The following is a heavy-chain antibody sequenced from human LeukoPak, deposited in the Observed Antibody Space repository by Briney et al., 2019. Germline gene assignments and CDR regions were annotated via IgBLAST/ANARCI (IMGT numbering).Heavy chain of an antibody. J-gene: IGHJ5*02. CDR3: ARQRLYSSSPDNWFDP. CDR1: GFTFSSYA. D-gene: IGHD6-6*01. V-gene: IGHV3-23*01. Sequence: GGSLRLSCAASGFTFSSYAMHWVRQAPGKGLEWVSAISGSGGSTYYADSVKGRFTISRDNSKNTLYLQMNSLRAEDTAVYYCARQRLYSSSPDNWFDPWGQGTLVTVSS. CDR2: ISGSGGST.